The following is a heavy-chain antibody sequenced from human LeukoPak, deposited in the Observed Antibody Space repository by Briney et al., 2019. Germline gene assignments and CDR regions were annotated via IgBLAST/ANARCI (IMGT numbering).Heavy chain of an antibody. D-gene: IGHD3-22*01. CDR3: ARAAVDYYDSSGYYYSTGYYYMDV. V-gene: IGHV4-39*01. CDR2: INYSGST. J-gene: IGHJ6*03. CDR1: GGSISSTFYY. Sequence: PSETLSLTCTVSGGSISSTFYYWGWIRQPPGKGLEWIGSINYSGSTYYNPSLKSRVTISVDTSKNQFSLKLSSVTAADTAVYYCARAAVDYYDSSGYYYSTGYYYMDVWGKGTTVTISS.